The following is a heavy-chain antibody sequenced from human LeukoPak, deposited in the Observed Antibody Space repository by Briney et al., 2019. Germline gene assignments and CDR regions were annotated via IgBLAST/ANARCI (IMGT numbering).Heavy chain of an antibody. V-gene: IGHV4-34*01. J-gene: IGHJ6*03. CDR2: INHSGST. CDR3: ARGSDYDFWSGYYEDYYYMDV. CDR1: DVSFSGYY. Sequence: SSETLSLTCAGFDVSFSGYYWSWIRQPPGKGLEWIGEINHSGSTSYNPSLKSRVTISVDTPKNQFSLKLSSVTAADTAVYYCARGSDYDFWSGYYEDYYYMDVWGKGTTVTVSS. D-gene: IGHD3-3*01.